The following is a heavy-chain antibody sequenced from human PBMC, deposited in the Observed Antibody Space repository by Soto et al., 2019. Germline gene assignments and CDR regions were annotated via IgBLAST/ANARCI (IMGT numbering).Heavy chain of an antibody. V-gene: IGHV3-74*01. D-gene: IGHD4-4*01. J-gene: IGHJ6*02. CDR2: INSDGSST. CDR3: VTTTVPYYYYYYGMDV. Sequence: PGGSLRLSCAASGFTFSSYWMHWVRQAPGKGLVWVSRINSDGSSTSYADSVKGRFTISRDNAKNTLYLQMNSLRAEDTAVYYCVTTTVPYYYYYYGMDVWGQGTTVPVSS. CDR1: GFTFSSYW.